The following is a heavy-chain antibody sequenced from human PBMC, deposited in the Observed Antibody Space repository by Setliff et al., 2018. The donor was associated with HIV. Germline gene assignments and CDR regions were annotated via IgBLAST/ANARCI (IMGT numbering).Heavy chain of an antibody. CDR1: GFTFSNYG. D-gene: IGHD3-9*01. V-gene: IGHV3-48*01. Sequence: GGSLRLSCAATGFTFSNYGMHWVRQAPAKGLEWVSSISSSSGTIYYADSVKDRFTISRDNAKNSLYLQMNSLRAEDTAVYFCARDWRYDILTGEAVSDHWGQGVLVTVSS. CDR3: ARDWRYDILTGEAVSDH. J-gene: IGHJ4*02. CDR2: ISSSSGTI.